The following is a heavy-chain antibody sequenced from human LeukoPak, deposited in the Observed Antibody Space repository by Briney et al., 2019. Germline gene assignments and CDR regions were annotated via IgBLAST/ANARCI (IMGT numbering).Heavy chain of an antibody. Sequence: SETLSLTCAVYGGTFSDYFWIWIRQPPGKGLQWIGEINHSGTTNYNPSLKSRVTISADTSKNHFSLKMTSVTVADTAMYYCARGRLWSGRGWFDPWGQGSLVTVSS. V-gene: IGHV4-34*01. CDR2: INHSGTT. CDR3: ARGRLWSGRGWFDP. D-gene: IGHD3-3*01. J-gene: IGHJ5*02. CDR1: GGTFSDYF.